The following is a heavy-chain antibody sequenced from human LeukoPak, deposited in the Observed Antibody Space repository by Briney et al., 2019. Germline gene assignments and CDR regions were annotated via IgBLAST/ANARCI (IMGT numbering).Heavy chain of an antibody. D-gene: IGHD4-17*01. Sequence: GGSLRLSCAASGFTFSSYGMHWVRQAPGKGLEWGAVIRYDGTNKYYAYSVKDRFTISRDNSKNTLYLQMNSLRAEDPAVYYCARVGGDYPYYYYYYGMDVWGQGTTVTVSS. V-gene: IGHV3-33*01. CDR2: IRYDGTNK. CDR3: ARVGGDYPYYYYYYGMDV. CDR1: GFTFSSYG. J-gene: IGHJ6*02.